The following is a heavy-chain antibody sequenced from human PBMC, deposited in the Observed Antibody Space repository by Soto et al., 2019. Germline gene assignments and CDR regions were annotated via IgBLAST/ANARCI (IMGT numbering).Heavy chain of an antibody. J-gene: IGHJ1*01. D-gene: IGHD1-26*01. CDR2: IWYDGSNK. V-gene: IGHV3-33*01. Sequence: QVQLVESGGGVVQPGRSLRLSCAASGFTFSSYGMHWVRQAPGKGLEWVAVIWYDGSNKYYADSVKGRFTISRDNSKNTLYLQMNSLRAEAPAVYSCARAGDSGSYFQHWGQGTLVTLSS. CDR3: ARAGDSGSYFQH. CDR1: GFTFSSYG.